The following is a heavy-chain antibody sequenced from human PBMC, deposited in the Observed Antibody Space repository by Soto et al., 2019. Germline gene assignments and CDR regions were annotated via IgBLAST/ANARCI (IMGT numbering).Heavy chain of an antibody. Sequence: GGSLRLSCAASGFSFSSYSMNWVRQAPGKGLEWVSSISSSSSYIYYADSVKGRFTISRDNAKNSLYLQMNSLRAEDTAVYYCAREEDTAMVTFDYWGQGTLVTVSS. CDR1: GFSFSSYS. J-gene: IGHJ4*02. V-gene: IGHV3-21*01. CDR2: ISSSSSYI. CDR3: AREEDTAMVTFDY. D-gene: IGHD5-18*01.